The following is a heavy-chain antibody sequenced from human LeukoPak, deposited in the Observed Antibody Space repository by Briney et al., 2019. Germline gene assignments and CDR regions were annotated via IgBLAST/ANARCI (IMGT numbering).Heavy chain of an antibody. CDR1: GYTFTSSG. Sequence: ASVKVSCKASGYTFTSSGISWVRQAPGQGLEWMGGIIPIFGTANYAQKFQGRVTITADESTSTAYMELSSLRSEDTAVYYCARGKKDYYDSSGYSENFDYWGQGTLVTVSS. CDR2: IIPIFGTA. V-gene: IGHV1-69*13. CDR3: ARGKKDYYDSSGYSENFDY. J-gene: IGHJ4*02. D-gene: IGHD3-22*01.